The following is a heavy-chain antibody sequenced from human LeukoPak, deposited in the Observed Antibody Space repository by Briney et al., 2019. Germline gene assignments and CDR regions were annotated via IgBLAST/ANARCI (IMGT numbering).Heavy chain of an antibody. J-gene: IGHJ3*01. Sequence: GGSLRLSCAASGFTFSSYGMHWVRQAPGKGLEWVANIKQDGSEKYYVDSVKGRFTISRDNAKNSLCLQMNSLRAEDTAVYYCARGLNTYYYDSSGYWVWGQGTMVTVSS. CDR3: ARGLNTYYYDSSGYWV. D-gene: IGHD3-22*01. V-gene: IGHV3-7*01. CDR1: GFTFSSYG. CDR2: IKQDGSEK.